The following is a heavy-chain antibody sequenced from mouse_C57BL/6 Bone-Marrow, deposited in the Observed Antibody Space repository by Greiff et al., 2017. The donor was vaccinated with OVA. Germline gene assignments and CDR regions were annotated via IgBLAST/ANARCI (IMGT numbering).Heavy chain of an antibody. J-gene: IGHJ3*01. CDR2: IDPETGGT. D-gene: IGHD2-12*01. Sequence: QVQLQQSGAELVRPGASVTLSCKASGYTFTDYEMHWVKQTPVHGLEWIGAIDPETGGTAYNQKFKGKAILTADKSSSTAYMELRSLTSEDSAVYYCTRSGGYYSLFYWGRGTLVTVSA. V-gene: IGHV1-15*01. CDR3: TRSGGYYSLFY. CDR1: GYTFTDYE.